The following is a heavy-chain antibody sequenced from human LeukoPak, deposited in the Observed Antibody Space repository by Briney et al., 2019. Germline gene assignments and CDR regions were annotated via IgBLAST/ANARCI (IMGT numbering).Heavy chain of an antibody. CDR3: AKNGDRGAYCTGGTCYPYFYYFMDV. CDR2: IRPDGDNK. Sequence: GGSLGLSCAASGFTFSSYGMHWVRQAPGKGLEWVAFIRPDGDNKYYADSVKGRFTISRDNSKNTLYLQMNSLRAEDTAIYYCAKNGDRGAYCTGGTCYPYFYYFMDVWGKGTTVTI. D-gene: IGHD2-15*01. J-gene: IGHJ6*03. V-gene: IGHV3-30*02. CDR1: GFTFSSYG.